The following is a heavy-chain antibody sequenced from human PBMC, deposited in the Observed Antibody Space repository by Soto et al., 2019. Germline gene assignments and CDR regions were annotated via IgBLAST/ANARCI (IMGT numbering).Heavy chain of an antibody. CDR2: IYYSGST. CDR3: ARHGGIAAAGTLDWFDP. J-gene: IGHJ5*02. V-gene: IGHV4-39*01. Sequence: SETLSLTCTVSGGCMRSSRYYWGWIRQPPGKGLEWIGSIYYSGSTYYNPSLKSRVTISVDTSKNQFSLKLSSVTAADTAVYYCARHGGIAAAGTLDWFDPWGQGTLVTVSS. CDR1: GGCMRSSRYY. D-gene: IGHD6-13*01.